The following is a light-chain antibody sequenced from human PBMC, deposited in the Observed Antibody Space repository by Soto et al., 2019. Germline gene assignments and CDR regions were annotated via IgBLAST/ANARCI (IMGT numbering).Light chain of an antibody. CDR3: QQRSDWLT. V-gene: IGKV3-11*01. Sequence: EIVLTKSPATLSLSPGERATLSCRASQSVSSYLAWYQQKPGQAPRLLIYDASNRATGVPARFSGSGSGTDFTLTISSLEPEDVAVCYCQQRSDWLTFGGGTKV. J-gene: IGKJ4*01. CDR1: QSVSSY. CDR2: DAS.